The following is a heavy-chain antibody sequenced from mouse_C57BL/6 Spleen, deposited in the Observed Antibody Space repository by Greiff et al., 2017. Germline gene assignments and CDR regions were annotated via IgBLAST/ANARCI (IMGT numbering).Heavy chain of an antibody. CDR3: AREGGYGNPFAD. V-gene: IGHV1-64*01. J-gene: IGHJ3*01. CDR2: IHPNSGST. Sequence: QVQLQQPGAELVKPGASVKLSCKASGYTFTSYWMHWVKQRPGQGLEWIGMIHPNSGSTNYNEKFKSKATLTVDKSSSTAYMQLSSLTSEDSAVYYSAREGGYGNPFADWGQGTLVTVSA. CDR1: GYTFTSYW. D-gene: IGHD2-1*01.